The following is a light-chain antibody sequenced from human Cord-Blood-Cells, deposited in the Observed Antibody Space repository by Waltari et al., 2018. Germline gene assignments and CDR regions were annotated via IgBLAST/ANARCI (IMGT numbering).Light chain of an antibody. CDR1: RSDFGGYNY. V-gene: IGLV2-11*01. CDR2: DVS. Sequence: QSALTQPRPVSGSPGQSVTISCPGTRSDFGGYNYVSWYQQHPGKAPKLMIYDVSKRPSGVPDRFSGSKSGNTASLTISGLQAEDEADYYCCSYAGSYTGVFGTGTKVTVL. CDR3: CSYAGSYTGV. J-gene: IGLJ1*01.